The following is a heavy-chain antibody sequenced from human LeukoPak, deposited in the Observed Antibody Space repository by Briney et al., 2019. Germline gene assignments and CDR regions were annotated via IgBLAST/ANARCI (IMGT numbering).Heavy chain of an antibody. J-gene: IGHJ4*02. CDR1: GYTFSSYS. V-gene: IGHV1-46*01. CDR2: INPNSGTT. D-gene: IGHD6-6*01. Sequence: GASVKLSCKASGYTFSSYSMHWVRQAPGQGLELMAIINPNSGTTTYAQRFQGRVTMTRDTSTSTVYMELSSLRSDDTAVYYCARDEEWRSSSTEYWGQGTLVIVSS. CDR3: ARDEEWRSSSTEY.